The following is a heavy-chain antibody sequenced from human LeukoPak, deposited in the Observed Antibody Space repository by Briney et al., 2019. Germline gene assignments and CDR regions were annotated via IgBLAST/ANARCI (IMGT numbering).Heavy chain of an antibody. CDR1: GVSLHRAF. V-gene: IGHV4-59*01. J-gene: IGHJ4*02. D-gene: IGHD3/OR15-3a*01. CDR2: IYSSGTT. CDR3: GRRPAVDGPIDN. Sequence: SETLALTCVVSGVSLHRAFWTWVRQPPGKGLEWIGRIYSSGTTDYSPSLKSRLTISIDTSKNQFSLRLASMTAADTAVYFCGRRPAVDGPIDNWGQGILVAVSS.